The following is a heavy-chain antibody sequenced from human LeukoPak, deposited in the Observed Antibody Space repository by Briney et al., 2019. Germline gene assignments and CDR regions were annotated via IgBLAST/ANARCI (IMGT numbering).Heavy chain of an antibody. CDR1: GGSLSGYY. CDR3: ARGPYYYGSGSYYSH. Sequence: SETLSLTCAVYGGSLSGYYWSWIRQPPGKGLEWIGEINHSGSTNYNPSLKSRVTISVDTSKNQFSLKLSSVTAADTAVCYCARGPYYYGSGSYYSHWGQGTLVTVSS. D-gene: IGHD3-10*01. CDR2: INHSGST. J-gene: IGHJ4*02. V-gene: IGHV4-34*01.